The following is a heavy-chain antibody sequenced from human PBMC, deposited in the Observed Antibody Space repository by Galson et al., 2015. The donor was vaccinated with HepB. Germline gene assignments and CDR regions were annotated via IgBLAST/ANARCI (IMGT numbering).Heavy chain of an antibody. D-gene: IGHD3-16*01. J-gene: IGHJ6*02. CDR2: IYIGGDT. Sequence: SLRLSCAGFTVNSNYMSWVRQAPGKGLEWVSVIYIGGDTYYADSVKGRFTISRDNSKNTVYLQMNSLRPEDTAVYYCAKDQGDAYVNYYYYHGMDLWGQGTTVIVSS. V-gene: IGHV3-66*02. CDR1: FTVNSNY. CDR3: AKDQGDAYVNYYYYHGMDL.